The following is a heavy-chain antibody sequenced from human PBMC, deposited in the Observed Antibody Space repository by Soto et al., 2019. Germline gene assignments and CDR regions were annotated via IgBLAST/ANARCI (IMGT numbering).Heavy chain of an antibody. Sequence: EVQLEESGGGLVRPGASLRLSCAASGFTFNYYTMIWVRQAPGQGLEWVSSISSASDNIHYADSVKGRFTISRENAKNLVYLQMNSLRDEDTAVYYCARHITTVTTERIDFWGQGTLVTVSS. V-gene: IGHV3-21*01. CDR1: GFTFNYYT. CDR2: ISSASDNI. CDR3: ARHITTVTTERIDF. J-gene: IGHJ4*02. D-gene: IGHD4-17*01.